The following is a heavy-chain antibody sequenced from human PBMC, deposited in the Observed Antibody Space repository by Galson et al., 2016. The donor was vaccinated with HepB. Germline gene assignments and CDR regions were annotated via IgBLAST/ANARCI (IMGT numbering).Heavy chain of an antibody. D-gene: IGHD3-10*01. CDR1: GFGFSSYA. Sequence: SLRLSCAASGFGFSSYAMHWVRQAPGKGLEWLSVISFDGSNIYQADSVKGRFTISRDNFENTLYLQMNSLTAEDTAVYYCARDGTMVRGVINPAWLDYRGQGTLVTVSS. CDR3: ARDGTMVRGVINPAWLDY. CDR2: ISFDGSNI. J-gene: IGHJ4*02. V-gene: IGHV3-30*04.